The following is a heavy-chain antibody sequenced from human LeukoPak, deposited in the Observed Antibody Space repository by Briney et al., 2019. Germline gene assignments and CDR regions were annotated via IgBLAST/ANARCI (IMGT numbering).Heavy chain of an antibody. V-gene: IGHV1-18*01. CDR1: GYTFTSYG. CDR2: VSAYNGNT. D-gene: IGHD1-26*01. CDR3: ARWGLVGATWYFDY. J-gene: IGHJ4*02. Sequence: ASVKVSCKASGYTFTSYGISWVRQAPGQGLEWMGWVSAYNGNTNYAQKLQGRVTMPTDTSTGTAYMELRSLRSDDTAVYYCARWGLVGATWYFDYWGQGTLVTVSS.